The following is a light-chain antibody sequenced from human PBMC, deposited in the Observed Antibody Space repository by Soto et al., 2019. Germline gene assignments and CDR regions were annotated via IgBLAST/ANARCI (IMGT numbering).Light chain of an antibody. CDR2: RGT. CDR3: CSSAPESTYV. Sequence: QSALAQPASVSGSPGQSITISCTGTSNDDGAYDSVSWYQQHPHKAPQVIIYRGTQRPSGASNRFSASTSGNAASLTISGLQADDEADYFCCSSAPESTYVCGTGTKVTVL. CDR1: SNDDGAYDS. V-gene: IGLV2-23*01. J-gene: IGLJ1*01.